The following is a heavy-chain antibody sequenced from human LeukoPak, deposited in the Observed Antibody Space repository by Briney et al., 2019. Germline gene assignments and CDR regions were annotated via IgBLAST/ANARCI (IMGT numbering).Heavy chain of an antibody. Sequence: GGSLRLSCSASGFTFSNFYMSWIRQAPGKGLEWISYISNRNTSIYYTDSVRGRFTISRDNSKNTLYVQMNSLTAEDTAIYYCAKATGNLGNWGQGTLVTVSS. CDR3: AKATGNLGN. CDR1: GFTFSNFY. CDR2: ISNRNTSI. D-gene: IGHD1-1*01. J-gene: IGHJ4*02. V-gene: IGHV3-11*01.